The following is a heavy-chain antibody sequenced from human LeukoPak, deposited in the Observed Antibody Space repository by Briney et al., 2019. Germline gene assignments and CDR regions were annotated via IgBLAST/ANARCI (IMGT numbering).Heavy chain of an antibody. CDR1: GYTFTSYY. V-gene: IGHV1-46*01. Sequence: ASVKVSCKASGYTFTSYYMHWVRQAPGQGLEWMGIINPSGGSTSYAQKFQGRVTMTRDTSTSTVYMELSSLRSEDTAVYYCARRYYDILTGYSRAGYYYYMDVWGKGTTVTVSS. CDR3: ARRYYDILTGYSRAGYYYYMDV. J-gene: IGHJ6*03. CDR2: INPSGGST. D-gene: IGHD3-9*01.